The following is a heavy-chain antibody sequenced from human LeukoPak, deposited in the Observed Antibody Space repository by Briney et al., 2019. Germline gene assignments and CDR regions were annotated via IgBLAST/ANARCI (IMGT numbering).Heavy chain of an antibody. D-gene: IGHD1-26*01. V-gene: IGHV1-2*02. CDR3: ARTRRGVYWQLSHFDY. Sequence: GASVKVSCKASGYTFTDYYIHWVRQAPGQGLEWMGWINPKTGGTNYAQKFQGRVTMTRDTSIATAYMELSRLRSDDTAVYYCARTRRGVYWQLSHFDYWGQGTLVTVSS. CDR1: GYTFTDYY. CDR2: INPKTGGT. J-gene: IGHJ4*02.